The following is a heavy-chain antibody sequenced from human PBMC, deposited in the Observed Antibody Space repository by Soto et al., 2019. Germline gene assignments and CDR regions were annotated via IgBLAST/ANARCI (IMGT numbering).Heavy chain of an antibody. D-gene: IGHD3-10*01. J-gene: IGHJ4*02. Sequence: LRLSCAASGFTFSSYGMHWVRQAPGKGLEWVAVIWYDGSNKYYADSVKGRFAISRDNSKNTLYLQMNSLRAEDTAVYYCARFSHGSGSYDLDYWGQGTLVTVSS. V-gene: IGHV3-33*01. CDR3: ARFSHGSGSYDLDY. CDR1: GFTFSSYG. CDR2: IWYDGSNK.